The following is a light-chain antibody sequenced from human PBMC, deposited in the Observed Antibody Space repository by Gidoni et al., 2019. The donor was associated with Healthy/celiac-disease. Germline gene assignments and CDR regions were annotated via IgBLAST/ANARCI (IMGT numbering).Light chain of an antibody. J-gene: IGKJ1*01. CDR1: SSNNKNY. CDR3: QQYYSTPTWT. Sequence: SSNNKNYLAWYQQKPGQPPKLLIYWASTRESGVPDRFSGSGSGTDFTLTISSLQAEDVAVYYCQQYYSTPTWTFGQGTKVEIK. V-gene: IGKV4-1*01. CDR2: WAS.